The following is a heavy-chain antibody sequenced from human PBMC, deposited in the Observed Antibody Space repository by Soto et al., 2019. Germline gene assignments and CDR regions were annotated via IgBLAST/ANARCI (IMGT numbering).Heavy chain of an antibody. J-gene: IGHJ4*02. D-gene: IGHD6-19*01. CDR3: ARTGGGGWHLTY. CDR1: GFTFTDYA. Sequence: EVQLLESGGGSVQPGGSLRLSCAVSGFTFTDYAMTWVRQAPGKGLEWVSHISGSGGGADYADSVKGRFTISRDNSKNTLYLQMSNLRAEDTALYYCARTGGGGWHLTYWGQGTLVFVSS. CDR2: ISGSGGGA. V-gene: IGHV3-23*01.